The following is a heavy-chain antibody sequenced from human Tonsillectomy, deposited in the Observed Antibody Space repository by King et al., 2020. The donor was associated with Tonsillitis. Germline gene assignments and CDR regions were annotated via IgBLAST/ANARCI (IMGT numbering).Heavy chain of an antibody. Sequence: VQLVESGGGLGQPGGSLRLSCAASGFTFSSYAMSWVRQAPGKGLEWVSAISGSGGSTYYADSVKGRFTISRDNSKNTLYLQMNSLRAEDTAVYYCAKEGRYSYGPAGYYFDYWGQGTLVTVSS. J-gene: IGHJ4*02. CDR3: AKEGRYSYGPAGYYFDY. V-gene: IGHV3-23*04. D-gene: IGHD5-18*01. CDR1: GFTFSSYA. CDR2: ISGSGGST.